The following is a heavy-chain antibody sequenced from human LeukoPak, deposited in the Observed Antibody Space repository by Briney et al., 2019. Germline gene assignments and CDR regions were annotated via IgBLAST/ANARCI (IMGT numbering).Heavy chain of an antibody. CDR2: IFSGGGT. D-gene: IGHD2-8*02. J-gene: IGHJ3*02. V-gene: IGHV3-66*02. CDR3: ARSRGSPNTGEDAFDI. CDR1: GLTVSSNY. Sequence: GGSLRLSCAVSGLTVSSNYMSWVRRAPGKGLEWVSVIFSGGGTNYADSVKGRFTISRDNSENTLSLHMNSLRAEDTALYYCARSRGSPNTGEDAFDIWGQGTIVTVSS.